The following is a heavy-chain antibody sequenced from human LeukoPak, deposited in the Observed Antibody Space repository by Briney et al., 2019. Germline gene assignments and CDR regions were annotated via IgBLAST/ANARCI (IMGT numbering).Heavy chain of an antibody. CDR1: GGSVSSGSYY. CDR2: IYYSGST. CDR3: ARGFGDYDSSGYYSLGYFDY. Sequence: SSETLSLTCTVSGGSVSSGSYYWSWIRQAPGKGLEWIGNIYYSGSTKYNPSLKSRVTISGDTSKNQLSLRLRSVTAADTAVYYCARGFGDYDSSGYYSLGYFDYWGQGTLVTVSS. V-gene: IGHV4-61*01. J-gene: IGHJ4*02. D-gene: IGHD3-22*01.